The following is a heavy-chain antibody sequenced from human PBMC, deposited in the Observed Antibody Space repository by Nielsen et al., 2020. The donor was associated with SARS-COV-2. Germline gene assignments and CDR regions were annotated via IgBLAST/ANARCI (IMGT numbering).Heavy chain of an antibody. D-gene: IGHD1-26*01. Sequence: SETLSLTCAVYGGSFSGYYWSWIRQPPGKGLEWIGEINHSGSTNYNPSLKSRVTISVGTSKNQFSLKLSSVTAADTAVYYCASSYRYFDYWGQGTLVTVSS. CDR1: GGSFSGYY. V-gene: IGHV4-34*01. CDR3: ASSYRYFDY. J-gene: IGHJ4*02. CDR2: INHSGST.